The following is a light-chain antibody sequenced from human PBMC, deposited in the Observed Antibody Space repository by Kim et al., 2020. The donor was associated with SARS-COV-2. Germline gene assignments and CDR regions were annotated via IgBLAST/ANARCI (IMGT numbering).Light chain of an antibody. CDR2: GAS. V-gene: IGKV1-13*02. J-gene: IGKJ1*01. CDR3: QQYRIYWT. CDR1: QGINSA. Sequence: SASVGDRVSITCRASQGINSALAWYQQKLGKAPKLLIYGASSLQSAVPSRFSGSGSGTEFTLTISSLQPDDVATYYCQQYRIYWTFGQGTKVDIK.